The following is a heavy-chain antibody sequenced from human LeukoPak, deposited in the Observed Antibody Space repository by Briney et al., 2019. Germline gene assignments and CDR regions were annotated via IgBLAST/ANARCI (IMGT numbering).Heavy chain of an antibody. CDR1: GFTFSSYA. D-gene: IGHD3-22*01. V-gene: IGHV3-23*01. CDR2: ITGSGATT. CDR3: ARDFGDTSDTYFQH. Sequence: GGSLRLSCAASGFTFSSYAMSWVRQAPGRGLEWVSSITGSGATTYYADSVKGRFTVSRDNSKNTLYLQMNSLRADDTAVYYCARDFGDTSDTYFQHWGQGTLVTVSS. J-gene: IGHJ1*01.